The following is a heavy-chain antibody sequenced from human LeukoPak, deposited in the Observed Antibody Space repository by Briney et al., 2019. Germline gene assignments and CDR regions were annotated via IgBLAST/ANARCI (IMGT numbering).Heavy chain of an antibody. Sequence: GGSLRLSCEASGFTFSRYWMHWVRQAPGKGLAWVSRIKSDGKTNYADSVKGRFTISRDNAKNTVSLQMDSLRAEDTGVYYCARAPSEVGGYYPEYFRHWGQGELVTVSS. CDR2: IKSDGKT. D-gene: IGHD3-22*01. J-gene: IGHJ1*01. CDR1: GFTFSRYW. CDR3: ARAPSEVGGYYPEYFRH. V-gene: IGHV3-74*01.